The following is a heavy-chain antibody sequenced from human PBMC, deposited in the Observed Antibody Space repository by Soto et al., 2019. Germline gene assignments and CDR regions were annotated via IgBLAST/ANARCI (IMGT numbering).Heavy chain of an antibody. CDR2: MNPNSGNT. Sequence: ASVKVSCKASGYTFTSYDINCVRQATGQGLEWMGWMNPNSGNTGYAQKFQGRVTMTRNTSISTAYMELSSLRSEDTAVYYCATQTHPKITIFGVVIKRPYYFDYWGQGTLVTVSS. J-gene: IGHJ4*02. V-gene: IGHV1-8*01. D-gene: IGHD3-3*01. CDR1: GYTFTSYD. CDR3: ATQTHPKITIFGVVIKRPYYFDY.